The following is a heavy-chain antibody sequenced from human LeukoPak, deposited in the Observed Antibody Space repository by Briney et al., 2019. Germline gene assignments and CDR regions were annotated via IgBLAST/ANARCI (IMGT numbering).Heavy chain of an antibody. V-gene: IGHV3-23*01. CDR3: AKGSYGDYEH. J-gene: IGHJ1*01. CDR1: GFTFSSYA. CDR2: ISGSAGST. Sequence: GGSLRLSCAASGFTFSSYAMSWVRQAPGKGLEWVSTISGSAGSTFYADSVKGRFTISRDNSKNTLYLQMNSLRAEDTAVYYCAKGSYGDYEHWGQGTLVTVSS. D-gene: IGHD4-17*01.